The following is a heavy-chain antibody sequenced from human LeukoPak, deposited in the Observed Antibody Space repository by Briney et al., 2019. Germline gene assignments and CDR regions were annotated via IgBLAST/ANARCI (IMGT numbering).Heavy chain of an antibody. CDR1: GFTVSSNY. D-gene: IGHD6-19*01. J-gene: IGHJ4*02. V-gene: IGHV3-53*01. CDR3: AGDKTPGGWYDFDY. CDR2: ISNDGDT. Sequence: PGGSLRLSCAASGFTVSSNYMSWVRQGPGKGLECVSVISNDGDTYYADSVKGRFTISRDTSKNTVSLQMNSLRAEDTAVYYCAGDKTPGGWYDFDYWGQGTLVTVSS.